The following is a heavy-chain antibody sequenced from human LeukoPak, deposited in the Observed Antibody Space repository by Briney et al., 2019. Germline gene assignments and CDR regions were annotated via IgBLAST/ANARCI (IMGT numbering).Heavy chain of an antibody. CDR3: AKMSSSSSSDDY. CDR2: IKGDGSIT. Sequence: GRSLRLSCAVSGFSLSSKVVHWVRQAPGKGLVWVSRIKGDGSITNYADSVKGRFTISRDNAKNTLYLQMNSLGVEDTAVYFCAKMSSSSSSDDYWGQGTLVTVSS. J-gene: IGHJ4*02. D-gene: IGHD6-6*01. V-gene: IGHV3-74*01. CDR1: GFSLSSKV.